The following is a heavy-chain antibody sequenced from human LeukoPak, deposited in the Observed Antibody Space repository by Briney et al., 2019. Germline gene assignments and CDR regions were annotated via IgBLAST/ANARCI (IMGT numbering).Heavy chain of an antibody. V-gene: IGHV1-8*03. D-gene: IGHD6-25*01. CDR3: ARTTSFTASGYDY. CDR2: MNPNNGDS. J-gene: IGHJ4*02. CDR1: GYTFTNYH. Sequence: GASMKVSCKASGYTFTNYHINWVRQATGQGLEWMGWMNPNNGDSGYAQKFQGRVTITRDTSISTSYMELRSLRSDDTAVYFCARTTSFTASGYDYWGQGTLVTVSS.